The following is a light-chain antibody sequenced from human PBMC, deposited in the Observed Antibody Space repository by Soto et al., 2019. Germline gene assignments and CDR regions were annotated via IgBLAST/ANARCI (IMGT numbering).Light chain of an antibody. J-gene: IGLJ1*01. Sequence: QSALTKPDSVSGSPGQSITSACTGTSSAVGGSNSVSWYQQHPGQAPKLMTYNDSNRPSGVSNLFSGSTSGNTASLTITGLQAEDESDYYCSSYTSSHPPADVFGTGTKLTVL. CDR1: SSAVGGSNS. V-gene: IGLV2-14*01. CDR3: SSYTSSHPPADV. CDR2: NDS.